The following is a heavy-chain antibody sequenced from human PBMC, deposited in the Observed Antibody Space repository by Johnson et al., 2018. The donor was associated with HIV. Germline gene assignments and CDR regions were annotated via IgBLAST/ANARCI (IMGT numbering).Heavy chain of an antibody. CDR1: GFTFDDYG. V-gene: IGHV3-20*04. CDR3: VRDLAVTTYGAFDI. CDR2: INWNGGST. J-gene: IGHJ3*02. D-gene: IGHD4-17*01. Sequence: MQLVESRGGVVRPGGSLRLSCAASGFTFDDYGMSWVRQAPGKGLEWVSGINWNGGSTGYADSVKGRFTISRDNSKNTLYMQMNSLRDEDTAVYYCVRDLAVTTYGAFDIWGQGTMVTVSS.